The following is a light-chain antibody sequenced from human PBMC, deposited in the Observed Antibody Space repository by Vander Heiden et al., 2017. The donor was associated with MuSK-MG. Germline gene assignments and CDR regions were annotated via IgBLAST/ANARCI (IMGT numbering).Light chain of an antibody. J-gene: IGKJ3*01. V-gene: IGKV3-20*01. CDR1: QSVSSSY. CDR3: QHYSSSPFA. CDR2: GAS. Sequence: EIVLKQSPGTLSLSPGERATLSCRASQSVSSSYLAWYQQKPGQAPRLLIYGASSRATGIPDRFSGSGSGTDFTLTISRLAAEDFAVYYCQHYSSSPFAFGPGTKVDIK.